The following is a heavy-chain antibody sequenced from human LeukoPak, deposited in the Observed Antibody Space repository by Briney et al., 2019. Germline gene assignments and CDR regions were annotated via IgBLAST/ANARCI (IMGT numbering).Heavy chain of an antibody. CDR3: ARDRRELGFDY. J-gene: IGHJ4*02. CDR1: GGSISSYY. CDR2: IYYSGST. D-gene: IGHD1-26*01. V-gene: IGHV4-59*01. Sequence: PSETLSLTCTVSGGSISSYYWSWIRQPPGKGLEWIGYIYYSGSTSYNPSLKSRVTISVDTSKNQFSLKLSSVTAADTAVYYCARDRRELGFDYWGQGTLVTVSS.